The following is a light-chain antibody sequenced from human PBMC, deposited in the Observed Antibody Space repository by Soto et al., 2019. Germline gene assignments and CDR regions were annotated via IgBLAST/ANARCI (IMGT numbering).Light chain of an antibody. J-gene: IGKJ1*01. CDR1: QSVSSN. Sequence: EIVMTQSPATLSVSPGERATLSCRASQSVSSNLAWYQQKPGQAPRLLIFDASNRPIGIPARFSGSGSGTDFTLTISRLEPEDFAVYYCQKYGSSPWKFGQGTKVDIK. CDR2: DAS. CDR3: QKYGSSPWK. V-gene: IGKV3-20*01.